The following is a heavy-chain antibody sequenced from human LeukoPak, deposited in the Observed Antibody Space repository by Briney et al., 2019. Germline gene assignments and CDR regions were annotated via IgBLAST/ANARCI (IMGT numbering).Heavy chain of an antibody. J-gene: IGHJ4*02. D-gene: IGHD1-26*01. Sequence: ASVKVSYKASGGTFGSYAISWVRQAPEQGLEWMGGIIPIFGTANYAQKFQGRVTITADESTSTAYMELSSLRSEDTAVYYCARESQWELWGELDYWGQGTLVTVSS. CDR3: ARESQWELWGELDY. CDR2: IIPIFGTA. V-gene: IGHV1-69*13. CDR1: GGTFGSYA.